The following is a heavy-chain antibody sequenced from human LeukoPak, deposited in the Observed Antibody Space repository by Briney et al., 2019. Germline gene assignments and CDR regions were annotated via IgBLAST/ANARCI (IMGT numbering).Heavy chain of an antibody. Sequence: GSLRLSCAASGFTFSSYSMNWVRQAPGKGLEWVSVIYSGGSTYYADSVEGRFTISRDNSKNTLYLQMNSLRAEDTAVYYCARAKLTGAAFDIWGQGTMVTVSS. J-gene: IGHJ3*02. CDR3: ARAKLTGAAFDI. CDR2: IYSGGST. D-gene: IGHD7-27*01. V-gene: IGHV3-53*01. CDR1: GFTFSSYS.